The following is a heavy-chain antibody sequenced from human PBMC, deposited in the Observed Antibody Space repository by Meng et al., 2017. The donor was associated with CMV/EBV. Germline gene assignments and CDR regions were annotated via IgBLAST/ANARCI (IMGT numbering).Heavy chain of an antibody. Sequence: GGSLRLSCAASGFTFDDYAMHWVRQAPGKGLEWVSGISWNSGSIGYADSVKGRFTISRDNAKNSLYLQMNSLRAEDTDLYYCAKDTTYNWNHGAFDIWGQGTMVTVSS. CDR2: ISWNSGSI. J-gene: IGHJ3*02. CDR1: GFTFDDYA. V-gene: IGHV3-9*01. CDR3: AKDTTYNWNHGAFDI. D-gene: IGHD1-20*01.